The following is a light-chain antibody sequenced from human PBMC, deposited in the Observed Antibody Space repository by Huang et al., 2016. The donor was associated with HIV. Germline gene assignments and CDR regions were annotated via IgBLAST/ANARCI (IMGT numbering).Light chain of an antibody. CDR1: QSISDF. J-gene: IGKJ4*01. CDR2: AAS. Sequence: DIQMTQSPSSLSASVGDRVTITCRASQSISDFLNWYQQKPGKAPKLLIYAASSLQSGVPSSFSGSGSGTDFTLTIRILQPEDFATYYCQQSYSTPFTFGGGTKVEIK. V-gene: IGKV1-39*01. CDR3: QQSYSTPFT.